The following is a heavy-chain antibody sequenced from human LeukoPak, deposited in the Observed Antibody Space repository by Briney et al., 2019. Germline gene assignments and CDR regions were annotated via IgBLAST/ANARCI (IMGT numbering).Heavy chain of an antibody. CDR3: ARASLGDLFYSDF. CDR1: GYSFNSHQ. Sequence: ASVTVSCKTSGYSFNSHQVHWVRQAPGQGLEWMGVKFSHDGTTSYTQNFQGRLTMTRDTSTSTVYMELSSLRSEDTAVYYCARASLGDLFYSDFWGQGILVTVSS. V-gene: IGHV1-46*02. J-gene: IGHJ4*02. CDR2: KFSHDGTT. D-gene: IGHD3-16*01.